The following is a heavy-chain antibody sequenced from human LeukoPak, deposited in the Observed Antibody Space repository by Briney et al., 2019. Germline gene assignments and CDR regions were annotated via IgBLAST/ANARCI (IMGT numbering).Heavy chain of an antibody. V-gene: IGHV1-18*01. CDR2: ISAYNGNT. Sequence: ASVKVSCKASGYTFTSYGISWVRQAPGQGLEWMGWISAYNGNTNYAQKFQGRVTMTTDTSTSTAYMELRSLGSDDTAVYYCARRMTDYYDSSAGIDYWGQGTLVTVSS. D-gene: IGHD3-22*01. CDR3: ARRMTDYYDSSAGIDY. CDR1: GYTFTSYG. J-gene: IGHJ4*02.